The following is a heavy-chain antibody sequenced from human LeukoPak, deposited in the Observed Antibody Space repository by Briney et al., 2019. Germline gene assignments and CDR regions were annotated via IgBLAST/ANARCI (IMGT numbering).Heavy chain of an antibody. Sequence: GGSLRLSCAASGFTFSSYAMHWVRKAPGKGLEWVEVISYDGSNKYYADSVKGRFTISRDNSKNTLYLQMNSLRAEDTAVYYCARDLLGATEEYYFDYWGQGTLVTVSS. V-gene: IGHV3-30-3*01. D-gene: IGHD1-26*01. CDR2: ISYDGSNK. J-gene: IGHJ4*02. CDR1: GFTFSSYA. CDR3: ARDLLGATEEYYFDY.